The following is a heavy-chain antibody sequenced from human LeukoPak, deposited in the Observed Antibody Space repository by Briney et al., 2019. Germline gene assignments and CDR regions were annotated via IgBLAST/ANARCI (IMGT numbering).Heavy chain of an antibody. D-gene: IGHD1-26*01. CDR1: GFTFSDYY. Sequence: PGGSLRLSCAASGFTFSDYYMSWIRQAPRKGLEGVSYISSSGSTIYYADSVKGRFTISRDNAKNSLYLQMNSLRAEDTAVYYCARDRSGSLRVPRGYWGQGTLVTVSS. V-gene: IGHV3-11*04. CDR3: ARDRSGSLRVPRGY. CDR2: ISSSGSTI. J-gene: IGHJ4*02.